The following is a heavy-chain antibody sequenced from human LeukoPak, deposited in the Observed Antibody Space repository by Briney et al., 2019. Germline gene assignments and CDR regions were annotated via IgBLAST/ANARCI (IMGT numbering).Heavy chain of an antibody. CDR2: INSDGSST. J-gene: IGHJ4*02. CDR1: GFTFSSYW. D-gene: IGHD3-10*01. V-gene: IGHV3-74*01. CDR3: ARFNTYYYGAGSYRAFDY. Sequence: GGSLRLSCAASGFTFSSYWMHWVRQAPGKGLVWVSRINSDGSSTSYADSVKGRFTISRDNAKNTLYLQMNSLRAEDTAVYYCARFNTYYYGAGSYRAFDYWGQGTLVTVSS.